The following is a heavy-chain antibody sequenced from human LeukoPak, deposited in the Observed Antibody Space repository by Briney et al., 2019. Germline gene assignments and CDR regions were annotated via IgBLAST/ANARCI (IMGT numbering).Heavy chain of an antibody. V-gene: IGHV1-69*05. CDR1: GATFSSYA. J-gene: IGHJ2*01. D-gene: IGHD6-6*01. CDR3: ARMDSSYDWYFDL. CDR2: IIPIFGTA. Sequence: SVKVSCKASGATFSSYAISWVRQAPGQGLEWMGGIIPIFGTANYAQKFQGRVTITTDESTSTAYMELSSLRSEDTAVYYCARMDSSYDWYFDLWGRGTLVTVSS.